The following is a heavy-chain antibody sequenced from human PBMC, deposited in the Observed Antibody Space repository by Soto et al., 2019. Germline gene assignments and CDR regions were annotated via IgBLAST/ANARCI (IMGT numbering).Heavy chain of an antibody. J-gene: IGHJ4*02. D-gene: IGHD5-12*01. V-gene: IGHV1-69*02. CDR3: ARVGSGYSGYDY. CDR1: GGTCSSYT. CDR2: IIPILGIA. Sequence: ASVKVSCKAAGGTCSSYTISWVRQAPGKGLEWMGRIIPILGIANYAQKFQGRVTITADKSTSTAYMELSSLRSEDTAVYYCARVGSGYSGYDYWGQGTLVTVSS.